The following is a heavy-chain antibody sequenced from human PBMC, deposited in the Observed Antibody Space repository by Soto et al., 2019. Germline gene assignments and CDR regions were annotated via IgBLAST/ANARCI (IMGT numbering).Heavy chain of an antibody. J-gene: IGHJ3*02. D-gene: IGHD3-3*01. Sequence: PGGSLRLSCAASGFTVSSNYMSWVRQAPGKGLEWVSVIYSGGSTYYADSVKGRFTISSDNSKNTLYLQMNSLRAEDTAVYYCARDVGGMSVSHEAVDIWGQGTMVTVSS. CDR2: IYSGGST. CDR3: ARDVGGMSVSHEAVDI. V-gene: IGHV3-53*01. CDR1: GFTVSSNY.